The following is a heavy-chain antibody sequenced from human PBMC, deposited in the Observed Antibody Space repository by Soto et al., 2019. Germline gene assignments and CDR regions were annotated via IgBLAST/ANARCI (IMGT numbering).Heavy chain of an antibody. V-gene: IGHV4-34*01. J-gene: IGHJ4*02. D-gene: IGHD5-18*01. CDR2: INHSGST. Sequence: QVQLQQWGAGLLKPSETLSLTCAVYGGSFSGYYWSWIRQPPGKGLEWIGEINHSGSTNYNPSLKSRVTISVDTSKNQFSLKLSSVPAADTAVYYCARVTWIQLWSHFDYWGQGTLVTVSS. CDR3: ARVTWIQLWSHFDY. CDR1: GGSFSGYY.